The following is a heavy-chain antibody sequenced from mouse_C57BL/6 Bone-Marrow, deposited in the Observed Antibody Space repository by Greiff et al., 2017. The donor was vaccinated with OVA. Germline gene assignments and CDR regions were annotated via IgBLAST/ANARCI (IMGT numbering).Heavy chain of an antibody. CDR3: ARLGITTRWYFDV. Sequence: EVKLVESGGGLVQPGGSLKLSCAASGFTFSDYYMYWVRQTPEKRLEWVAYISNGGGSTYYPDTVKGRFTISRDNAKNTLYLQMSRLKSEDTAMEYCARLGITTRWYFDVWGTGTTVTVSS. CDR2: ISNGGGST. V-gene: IGHV5-12*01. D-gene: IGHD2-4*01. CDR1: GFTFSDYY. J-gene: IGHJ1*03.